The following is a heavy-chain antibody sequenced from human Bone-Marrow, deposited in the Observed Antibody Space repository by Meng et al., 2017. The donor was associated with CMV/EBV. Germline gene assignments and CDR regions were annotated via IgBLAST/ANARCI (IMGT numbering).Heavy chain of an antibody. D-gene: IGHD2-2*01. Sequence: FSIYRMHWVRQAPGKGLEWVSSISSSSYIYYADSVKGRFTISRDNAKNSLYLQMNSLRAEDTAVYYCARDAPLGYCSSTSCADWYFDLWGRGTLVTVSS. J-gene: IGHJ2*01. CDR3: ARDAPLGYCSSTSCADWYFDL. V-gene: IGHV3-21*01. CDR2: ISSSSYI. CDR1: FSIYR.